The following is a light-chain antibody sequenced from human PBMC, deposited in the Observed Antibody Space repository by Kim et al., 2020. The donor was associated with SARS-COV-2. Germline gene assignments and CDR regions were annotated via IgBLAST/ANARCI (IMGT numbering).Light chain of an antibody. V-gene: IGKV1-9*01. Sequence: ASVGDRVTITCQASQGISSYLAWYQHKPGKAPKLLIYTASTLHSGVPSRFSGGGSGTDFTLTIGSLQPEDFATYYCQQLNSYPITFGQGTRLEIK. CDR3: QQLNSYPIT. J-gene: IGKJ5*01. CDR2: TAS. CDR1: QGISSY.